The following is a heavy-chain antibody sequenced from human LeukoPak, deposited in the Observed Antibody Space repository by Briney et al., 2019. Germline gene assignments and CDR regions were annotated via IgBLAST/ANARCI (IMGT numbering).Heavy chain of an antibody. J-gene: IGHJ4*02. CDR2: ISYDGSNK. CDR3: AKVMNSGSYYYGATYFDY. Sequence: GGSLRLSCAASGFTFSSYAMHWVRQAPGKGLEWVAVISYDGSNKYYADSVKGRFTISRDNSKNTLYLQMNSLRAEDTAVYYCAKVMNSGSYYYGATYFDYWGQGTLVTVSS. CDR1: GFTFSSYA. V-gene: IGHV3-30-3*01. D-gene: IGHD1-26*01.